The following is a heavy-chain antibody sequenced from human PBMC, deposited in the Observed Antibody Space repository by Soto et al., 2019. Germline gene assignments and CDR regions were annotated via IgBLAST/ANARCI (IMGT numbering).Heavy chain of an antibody. Sequence: EVQLVESGGGLVQPGGSLRLSCAASGFTFSSYSMNWVRQAPGKGLEWVSYISSSSSTIYYADSVKGRFTISRDNAKNSLYLQMNSLRDEDTAVYYCARAKRGFVVVTAIPGARYFDYWGQGTLVTVSS. CDR3: ARAKRGFVVVTAIPGARYFDY. D-gene: IGHD2-21*02. CDR2: ISSSSSTI. J-gene: IGHJ4*02. CDR1: GFTFSSYS. V-gene: IGHV3-48*02.